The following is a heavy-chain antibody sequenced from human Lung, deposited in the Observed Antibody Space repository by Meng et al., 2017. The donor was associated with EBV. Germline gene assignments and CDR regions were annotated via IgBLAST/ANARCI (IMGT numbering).Heavy chain of an antibody. V-gene: IGHV1-69*01. CDR1: GGTFSKYP. CDR3: AQQLLPMGAFFQH. Sequence: QVQLVQSGAEVKRPGSSVKASCKASGGTFSKYPINWLRQAPGQGLEWMAEIHPKFATTNFAQNFQGRVTLSADESSTTVYMELTSLRSEDTAVYYCAQQLLPMGAFFQHWGQGTLVTVSS. CDR2: IHPKFATT. J-gene: IGHJ1*01. D-gene: IGHD2/OR15-2a*01.